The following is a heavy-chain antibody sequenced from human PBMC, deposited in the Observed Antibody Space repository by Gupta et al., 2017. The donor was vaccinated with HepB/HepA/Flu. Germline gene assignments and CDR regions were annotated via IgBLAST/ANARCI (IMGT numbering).Heavy chain of an antibody. J-gene: IGHJ4*02. V-gene: IGHV1-46*01. CDR3: ARRGFGELLDY. Sequence: KPGASVKVSCKASGYTFTPCYIHWVRQAPGQGLEWMGIINPSDGSTSFAQKFQGRVTMTRDTSTSTVHMELNSLRSEDTAVYYCARRGFGELLDYWGQGTLVTVSS. D-gene: IGHD3-10*01. CDR2: INPSDGST. CDR1: GYTFTPCY.